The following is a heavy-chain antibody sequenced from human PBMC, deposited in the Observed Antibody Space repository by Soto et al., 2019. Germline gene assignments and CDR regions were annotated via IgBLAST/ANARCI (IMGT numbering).Heavy chain of an antibody. J-gene: IGHJ4*02. D-gene: IGHD6-19*01. CDR3: AKDRKSGSGWYWDY. CDR1: GFTFSSYA. CDR2: ISGSGGST. Sequence: EVQVLESGGGLVQPGGSLRLTCAVFGFTFSSYAMSWVRQAPGKGLEWVSGISGSGGSTYSADSVKGRFTISRDNSRNTLFLQMNSLRPEDTAVYYCAKDRKSGSGWYWDYWGQGTLVTVSS. V-gene: IGHV3-23*01.